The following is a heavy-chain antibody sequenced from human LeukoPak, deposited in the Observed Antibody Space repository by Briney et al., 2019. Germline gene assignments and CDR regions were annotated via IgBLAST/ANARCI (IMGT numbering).Heavy chain of an antibody. CDR1: GFTFSSYA. D-gene: IGHD3-9*01. J-gene: IGHJ4*02. CDR2: ISYDGSNK. Sequence: GGSLRLSCAASGFTFSSYAMHWVRQAPGKGLEWVAVISYDGSNKYYADSVKGRFTISRDNSKTTLYLQMNSLRAEDTAVYYCARDGNTRYFDWLPTGDYWGQGTLVTVSS. CDR3: ARDGNTRYFDWLPTGDY. V-gene: IGHV3-30*04.